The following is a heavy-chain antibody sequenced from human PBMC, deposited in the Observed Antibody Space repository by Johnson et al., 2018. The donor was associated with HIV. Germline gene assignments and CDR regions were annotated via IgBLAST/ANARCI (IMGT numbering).Heavy chain of an antibody. CDR2: ISYDGSNK. V-gene: IGHV3-30-3*01. D-gene: IGHD1-1*01. CDR3: ARDFVGGVPQGAFDI. CDR1: GFTFSSYA. J-gene: IGHJ3*02. Sequence: QVQLVESGGGVVQPGRSLRLSCAASGFTFSSYAMHWVRQAPGKGLEWVAVISYDGSNKYYADSVKGRFTISRDNSKNTLYLQMNRLRAEDTAVYYCARDFVGGVPQGAFDIWGQGTMVTVSS.